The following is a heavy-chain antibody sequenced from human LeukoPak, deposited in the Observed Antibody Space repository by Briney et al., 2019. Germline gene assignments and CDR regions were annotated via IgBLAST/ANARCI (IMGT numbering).Heavy chain of an antibody. CDR3: AGNYGSGSYYPRYYYYYGMDV. CDR2: IYYSGST. CDR1: GGSISSYY. V-gene: IGHV4-59*12. Sequence: SETLSLTCTVSGGSISSYYWSWIRQPPGKGLEWIGYIYYSGSTNYNPSLKSRVTISVDTSKNQFSLKLSSVTAADTAVYYCAGNYGSGSYYPRYYYYYGMDVWGQGTTVTVSS. D-gene: IGHD3-10*01. J-gene: IGHJ6*02.